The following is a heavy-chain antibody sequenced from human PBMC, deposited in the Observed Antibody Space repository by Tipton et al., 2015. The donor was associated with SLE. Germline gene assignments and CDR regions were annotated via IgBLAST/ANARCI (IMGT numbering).Heavy chain of an antibody. J-gene: IGHJ4*02. CDR2: MYYTGTN. Sequence: TLSLTCNVSGGSISTYHWSWIRQPPGMGLEWIGYMYYTGTNNYNPSLRSRVTISGDTSKNQFSLKLTSVSAADTAVYYCARLTPLSGWYYFDYWGQGALVTVSS. D-gene: IGHD3-9*01. V-gene: IGHV4-59*13. CDR3: ARLTPLSGWYYFDY. CDR1: GGSISTYH.